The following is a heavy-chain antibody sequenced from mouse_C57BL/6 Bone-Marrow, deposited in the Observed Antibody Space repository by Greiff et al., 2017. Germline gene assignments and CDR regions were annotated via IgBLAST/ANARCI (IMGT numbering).Heavy chain of an antibody. CDR3: AREEVETTVVELD. D-gene: IGHD1-1*01. Sequence: QVQLQQPGAELVKPGASVKMSCKASGYTFTSYWITWVKQRPGQGLEWIGDIYPGSGSTNYNEKFKSKATLTVDTSSSTAYMQLSSLTSEDSAVYYCAREEVETTVVELDWGQGTTLTVSS. J-gene: IGHJ2*01. V-gene: IGHV1-55*01. CDR1: GYTFTSYW. CDR2: IYPGSGST.